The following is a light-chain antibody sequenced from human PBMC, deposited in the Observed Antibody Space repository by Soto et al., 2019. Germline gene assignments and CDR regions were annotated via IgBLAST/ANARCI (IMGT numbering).Light chain of an antibody. Sequence: EIVMTQSPATLSVSPGERATLSCRASQSVSNNLAWYQQKPGQTPRLLIYGASTRATGIPVRFSGSGSGTEFTLTISSLQSEDFAVYYWQQYTNWPPVTFGQGTKLEIK. CDR2: GAS. V-gene: IGKV3-15*01. CDR3: QQYTNWPPVT. CDR1: QSVSNN. J-gene: IGKJ2*01.